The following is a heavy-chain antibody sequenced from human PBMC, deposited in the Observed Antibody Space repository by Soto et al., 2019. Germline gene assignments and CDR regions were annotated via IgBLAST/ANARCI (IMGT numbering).Heavy chain of an antibody. CDR1: GGSFSGYY. V-gene: IGHV4-34*01. Sequence: PSETLSLTCAVYGGSFSGYYWSWIRQPPGKGLEWIGEINHSGSTNYNPSLKSRVTISVDTSKNQFSLKLSSVTAADTAVYYCARGQLVRFLEWSHIFDYWGQGTLVTVSS. CDR2: INHSGST. CDR3: ARGQLVRFLEWSHIFDY. D-gene: IGHD3-3*01. J-gene: IGHJ4*02.